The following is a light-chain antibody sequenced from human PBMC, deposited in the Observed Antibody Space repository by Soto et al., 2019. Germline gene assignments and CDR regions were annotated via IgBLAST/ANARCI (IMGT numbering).Light chain of an antibody. CDR1: RSDVGDYRL. V-gene: IGLV2-23*02. J-gene: IGLJ1*01. CDR2: EVS. CDR3: CSYAGSSTYV. Sequence: QSALTQPASVSVSPGQSITISCTGTRSDVGDYRLVSWYQQPPGKAPKLIIYEVSQRPSGVSDRFSGSKSGNTASLTISGLQAEDEADYYCCSYAGSSTYVFGTGTKVTVL.